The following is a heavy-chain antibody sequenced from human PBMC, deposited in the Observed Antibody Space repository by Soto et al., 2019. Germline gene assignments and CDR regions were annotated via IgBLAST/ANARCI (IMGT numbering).Heavy chain of an antibody. V-gene: IGHV1-69*13. CDR2: ITPMFGTP. Sequence: AVKVSCKASGGTFSRYTITWVRQAPGQGLEWMGGITPMFGTPNYAQKFQGRVTITADESTSTAYMELSSLRSEDTAMYYCARDGTLYDSSAYYYLYWGQGTLVTVSS. CDR1: GGTFSRYT. CDR3: ARDGTLYDSSAYYYLY. D-gene: IGHD3-22*01. J-gene: IGHJ4*02.